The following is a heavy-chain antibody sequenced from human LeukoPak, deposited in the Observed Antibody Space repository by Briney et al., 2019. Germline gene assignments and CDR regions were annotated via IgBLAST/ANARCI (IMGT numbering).Heavy chain of an antibody. V-gene: IGHV3-30*18. J-gene: IGHJ4*02. D-gene: IGHD5-18*01. Sequence: AGGSLRLSCAASGFTFSSYGMHWVRQAPGKGLEWVAVISYDGSNKYYADSVKGRFTISRDNSKNTLYLQMNSLRAEDTAVYYCAKLYSYDDDDDYWGQGTLVTVSS. CDR1: GFTFSSYG. CDR2: ISYDGSNK. CDR3: AKLYSYDDDDDY.